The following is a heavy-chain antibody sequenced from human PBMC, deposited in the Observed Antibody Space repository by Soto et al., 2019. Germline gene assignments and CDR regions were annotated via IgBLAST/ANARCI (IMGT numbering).Heavy chain of an antibody. Sequence: PVGSLRLSCAASVFSFSCFGMHGVRHAQGKGLVWVSRMFTDVSTTYYADSVKGRFTISRDNAKSTLYLQMNSLRDEDTAVYYCVRGNTGYGNFDSWGQGTLVTVSS. CDR3: VRGNTGYGNFDS. D-gene: IGHD5-12*01. J-gene: IGHJ4*02. V-gene: IGHV3-74*01. CDR2: MFTDVSTT. CDR1: VFSFSCFG.